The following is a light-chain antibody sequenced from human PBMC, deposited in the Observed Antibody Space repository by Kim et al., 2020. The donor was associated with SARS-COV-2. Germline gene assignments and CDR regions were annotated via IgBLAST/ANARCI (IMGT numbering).Light chain of an antibody. CDR2: AAS. CDR3: QQLNSYPLT. CDR1: QGISSY. J-gene: IGKJ4*01. Sequence: DIQLTQSPSFLSASVGDRVTITCRASQGISSYLAWYQQKPGKAPKLLIYAASTLQSGVPSRFSGSGAGTEFTLTISSLQPKDFATYCCQQLNSYPLTFVGGTKVDSK. V-gene: IGKV1-9*01.